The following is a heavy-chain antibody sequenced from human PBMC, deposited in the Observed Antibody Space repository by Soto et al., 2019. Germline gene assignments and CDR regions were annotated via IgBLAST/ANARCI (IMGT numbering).Heavy chain of an antibody. CDR2: IVVGSGNT. CDR1: GFTFTSSA. J-gene: IGHJ4*02. Sequence: QMQLVQSGPEVKKPGTSVKVSCKASGFTFTSSAVQWVRQARGQRLEWIGWIVVGSGNTNYAQKFQERVTITRDMSTSTAYMELSSLRSEYTAVYYCAADLLLNYDSSGYRTPVDYWGQGTLVTVSS. CDR3: AADLLLNYDSSGYRTPVDY. D-gene: IGHD3-22*01. V-gene: IGHV1-58*01.